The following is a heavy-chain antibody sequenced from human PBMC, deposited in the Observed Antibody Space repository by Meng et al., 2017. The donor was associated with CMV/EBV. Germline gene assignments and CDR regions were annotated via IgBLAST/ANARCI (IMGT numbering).Heavy chain of an antibody. CDR2: TYYRSKWYI. CDR3: ARVRCSTTSCYYEYYYGMDV. Sequence: SQTLSLTCAISGDSVSSNSATWSWIRQSPSRGLEWLGRTYYRSKWYIDYAVSVKSRIDINPDTSKNQFSLQLNAVTPEDTAVYYCARVRCSTTSCYYEYYYGMDVWGQGTTVTVS. CDR1: GDSVSSNSAT. V-gene: IGHV6-1*01. D-gene: IGHD2-2*01. J-gene: IGHJ6*02.